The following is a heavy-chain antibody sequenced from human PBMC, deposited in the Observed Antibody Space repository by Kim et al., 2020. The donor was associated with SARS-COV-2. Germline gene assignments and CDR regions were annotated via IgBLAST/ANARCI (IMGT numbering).Heavy chain of an antibody. CDR3: ARMATYYDFWSGPGYYYYYMDV. J-gene: IGHJ6*03. CDR2: IWYDGSNK. V-gene: IGHV3-33*01. CDR1: GFTFSSYG. D-gene: IGHD3-3*01. Sequence: GGSLRLSCAASGFTFSSYGMHWVRQAPGKGLEWVAVIWYDGSNKYYADSVKGRFTISRDNSKNTLYLQMNSLRAEDTAVYYCARMATYYDFWSGPGYYYYYMDVWGKGTTVTVSS.